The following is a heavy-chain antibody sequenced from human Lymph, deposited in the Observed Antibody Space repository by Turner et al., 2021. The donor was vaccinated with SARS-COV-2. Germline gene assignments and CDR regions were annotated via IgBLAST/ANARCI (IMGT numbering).Heavy chain of an antibody. CDR2: FEPEDGAT. D-gene: IGHD6-19*01. CDR3: ATDRKKWLVQTGDGMDV. V-gene: IGHV1-24*01. J-gene: IGHJ6*02. Sequence: QVQLVQSGAEVKKPGASVRVSCKVSGYTLTELSMHWVRQAPGKGLEWMGGFEPEDGATIYAQKFQGRVTMTEDTSIDTVYMELSTLRSEDTAVYYCATDRKKWLVQTGDGMDVWGQGTTVTVSS. CDR1: GYTLTELS.